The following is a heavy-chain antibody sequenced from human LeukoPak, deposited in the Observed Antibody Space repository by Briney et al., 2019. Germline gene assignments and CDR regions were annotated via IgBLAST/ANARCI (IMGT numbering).Heavy chain of an antibody. J-gene: IGHJ6*02. CDR1: GGSISSGSDY. Sequence: SETLSLTCTVSGGSISSGSDYGRWVRQPAGKGLEWIERIYTSGSTNYNPSLKSRVTISVDTSKNQFSLKLSSVTAADTAVYYCAREFFSSGWYGKMDVWGQGTTVTVSS. D-gene: IGHD6-19*01. CDR2: IYTSGST. CDR3: AREFFSSGWYGKMDV. V-gene: IGHV4-61*02.